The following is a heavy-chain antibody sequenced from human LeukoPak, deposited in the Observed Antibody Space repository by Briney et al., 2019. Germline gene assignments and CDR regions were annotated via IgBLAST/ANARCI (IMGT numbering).Heavy chain of an antibody. D-gene: IGHD3-3*01. CDR1: GFTFSSYA. CDR3: AKDKGWWAPPSPYTIFGVVTFFDY. CDR2: ISGSGGST. Sequence: GGSLRLSCAASGFTFSSYAMSWVRQAPGKGLEWVSAISGSGGSTYYADSVKGRFTISRDNSKNTLYLQMNSLRAEDTAVYYCAKDKGWWAPPSPYTIFGVVTFFDYWGQGTLVTVSS. V-gene: IGHV3-23*01. J-gene: IGHJ4*02.